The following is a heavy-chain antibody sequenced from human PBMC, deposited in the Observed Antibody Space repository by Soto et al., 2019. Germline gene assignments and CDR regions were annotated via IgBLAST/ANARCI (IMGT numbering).Heavy chain of an antibody. J-gene: IGHJ4*02. CDR2: IYYSGST. CDR1: GGSISSYY. CDR3: ARLATRYYFDY. D-gene: IGHD1-1*01. V-gene: IGHV4-59*01. Sequence: ETLSLTCTVSGGSISSYYWSWIRQPPGKGLEWIGYIYYSGSTNYNPSLKSRVTISVDTSKNQFSLKMSSVTAADTAVYYCARLATRYYFDYWGQGTLVTVSS.